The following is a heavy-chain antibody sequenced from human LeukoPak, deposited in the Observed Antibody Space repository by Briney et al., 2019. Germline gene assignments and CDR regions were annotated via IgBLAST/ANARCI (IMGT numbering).Heavy chain of an antibody. CDR2: ISSGGSTI. Sequence: GGSLRLSCAASGFIFSDYYMSWIRQAPGKGLEWLSFISSGGSTIYYADSVKGRFTISRDNAQNSLYLQMNSLRAEDTAVYYCAGSWTPYDAFDIWGQGTMVSVSS. V-gene: IGHV3-11*04. CDR3: AGSWTPYDAFDI. D-gene: IGHD6-13*01. CDR1: GFIFSDYY. J-gene: IGHJ3*02.